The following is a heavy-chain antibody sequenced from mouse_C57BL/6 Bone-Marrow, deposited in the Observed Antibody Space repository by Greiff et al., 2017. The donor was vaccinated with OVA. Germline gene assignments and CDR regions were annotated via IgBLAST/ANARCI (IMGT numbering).Heavy chain of an antibody. Sequence: EVQLQQSGAELVRPGASVKLSCTASGFNIKDYYMHWVKQRPEQGLEWIGRIDPEDGDTEYAPKFQGKATMTADTSSNTAYLQLSSLTSEDTAVYYCTRGQLRLYFDYWGQGTTLTVSS. D-gene: IGHD3-2*02. CDR2: IDPEDGDT. J-gene: IGHJ2*01. V-gene: IGHV14-1*01. CDR3: TRGQLRLYFDY. CDR1: GFNIKDYY.